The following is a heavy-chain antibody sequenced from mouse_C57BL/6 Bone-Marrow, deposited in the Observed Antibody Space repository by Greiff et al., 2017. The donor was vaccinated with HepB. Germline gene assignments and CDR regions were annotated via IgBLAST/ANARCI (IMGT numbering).Heavy chain of an antibody. V-gene: IGHV1-42*01. J-gene: IGHJ2*01. CDR2: INPSTGGT. CDR3: ARWGY. Sequence: VQLQQSGPELVKPGASVKISCKASGYSFTGYYMNWVKQSPEKSLEWIGEINPSTGGTTYNQKFKAKATLTVDQSSSTAYMQLKSLPSEDSAVYYCARWGYWGQGTTLTVSS. CDR1: GYSFTGYY.